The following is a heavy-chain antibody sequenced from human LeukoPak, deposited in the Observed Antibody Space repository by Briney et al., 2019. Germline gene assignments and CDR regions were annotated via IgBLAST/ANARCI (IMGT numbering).Heavy chain of an antibody. CDR1: GDSVSGNSGA. J-gene: IGHJ3*02. CDR3: ARERQNGFDI. V-gene: IGHV6-1*01. Sequence: PSQTLSLTCAISGDSVSGNSGAWNWIRQSPSRGLEWLGRTYYRSQWYNDYAVSVKSPITINPDTSKNHFSLHLNCVTPEDTAVYYCARERQNGFDIWGQGTMVTVSS. CDR2: TYYRSQWYN.